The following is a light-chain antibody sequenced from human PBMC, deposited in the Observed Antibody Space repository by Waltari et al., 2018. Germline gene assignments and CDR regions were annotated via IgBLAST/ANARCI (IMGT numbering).Light chain of an antibody. CDR1: QSISNW. CDR2: KAS. V-gene: IGKV1-5*03. Sequence: DIQMTQSPSTLSASAGDRVIIPCRASQSISNWLAWYQQKPGKAPKLLIYKASTLESGVPSRFSGSGSGTDFTLTISSLQPDDFATYYCQQYNSYSLLTFGGGTKIEIK. J-gene: IGKJ4*01. CDR3: QQYNSYSLLT.